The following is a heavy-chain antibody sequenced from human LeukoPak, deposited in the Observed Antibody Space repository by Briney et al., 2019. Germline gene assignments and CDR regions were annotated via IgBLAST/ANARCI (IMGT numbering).Heavy chain of an antibody. CDR2: INAGNGNT. Sequence: ASVKVSCKASGYTFTSYAMHWVRQAPGQRLEWMGWINAGNGNTKYSLKFQGRVTITRDTSASTAYMELSSLRSEDTAVYYWARARIAVAGTFDYWGQGTLVTVSS. CDR1: GYTFTSYA. CDR3: ARARIAVAGTFDY. V-gene: IGHV1-3*01. D-gene: IGHD6-19*01. J-gene: IGHJ4*02.